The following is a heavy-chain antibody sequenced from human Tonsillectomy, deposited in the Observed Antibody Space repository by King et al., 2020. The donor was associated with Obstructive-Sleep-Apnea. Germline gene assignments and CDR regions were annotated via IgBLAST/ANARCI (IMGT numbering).Heavy chain of an antibody. CDR1: GGSISSYY. V-gene: IGHV4-59*08. CDR2: IYYSGST. Sequence: VQLQESGPGLVKPSETLSLTCTVSGGSISSYYWSWIRQPPGKGLEWIGYIYYSGSTNYNPSLKSRVTISVETSKNQFSLKLSSVTAADTAVYYCARRGTTVVTLDWYFDLWGRGTLVTVSS. J-gene: IGHJ2*01. D-gene: IGHD4-23*01. CDR3: ARRGTTVVTLDWYFDL.